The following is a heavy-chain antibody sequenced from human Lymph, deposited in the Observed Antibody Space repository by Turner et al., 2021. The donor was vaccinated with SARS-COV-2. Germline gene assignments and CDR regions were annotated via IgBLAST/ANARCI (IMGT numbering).Heavy chain of an antibody. CDR1: GFPLRSYA. J-gene: IGHJ4*02. V-gene: IGHV3-23*01. CDR2: MSGSGGNT. CDR3: AKVFPVLRFLEWLLPEYYFDY. Sequence: EVQLLESGGGLVQPGGSLRRSCEALGFPLRSYAMNWVRQAPGKGLEWVSAMSGSGGNTYYADAVKGRFTISRDNSKNTLYLQMNSLRAEDTAVYYCAKVFPVLRFLEWLLPEYYFDYWGQGTLVTVSS. D-gene: IGHD3-3*01.